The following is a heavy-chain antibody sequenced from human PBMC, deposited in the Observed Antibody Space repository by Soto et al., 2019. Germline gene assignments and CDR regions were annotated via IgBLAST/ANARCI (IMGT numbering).Heavy chain of an antibody. D-gene: IGHD2-15*01. CDR2: ISESGCNT. Sequence: EVQLLESGGGLVQPGRSLRLSCAASGFTFGSYAMTWVRQTPRKGLEWVSAISESGCNTYYAESVKGRFTISRDNSKNTLFLQMNSLSPDYTDEYYCTTHCSGRTGGSWGQGTQVTVSS. V-gene: IGHV3-23*01. CDR3: TTHCSGRTGGS. J-gene: IGHJ5*02. CDR1: GFTFGSYA.